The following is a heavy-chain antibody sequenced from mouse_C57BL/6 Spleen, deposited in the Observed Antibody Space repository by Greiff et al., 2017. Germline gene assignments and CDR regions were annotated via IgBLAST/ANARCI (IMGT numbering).Heavy chain of an antibody. J-gene: IGHJ2*01. CDR1: GYTFTSYW. V-gene: IGHV1-64*01. Sequence: VQLQQPGAELVKPGASVKLSCKASGYTFTSYWMHWVKQRPGQGLEWIGMIHPNSGSTNYNEKFKSKATLTVEKSSSTAYMQLSSLTSEDSAVYYCARLRAYYGSSYFDYWGQGTTLTVSS. CDR3: ARLRAYYGSSYFDY. D-gene: IGHD1-1*01. CDR2: IHPNSGST.